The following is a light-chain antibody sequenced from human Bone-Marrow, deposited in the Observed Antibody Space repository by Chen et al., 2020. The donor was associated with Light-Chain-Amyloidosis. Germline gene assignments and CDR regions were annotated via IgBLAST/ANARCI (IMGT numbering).Light chain of an antibody. V-gene: IGKV3-11*01. J-gene: IGKJ4*01. CDR3: QQRSNWLFA. CDR1: QRVSSY. CDR2: DAT. Sequence: IVLPHYPASLSLSPGERATLSRRASQRVSSYLAWDQQKPGQAPRLLIYDATNRATGMPARFSGSRSGTDFTLTLSSLEPEDFAVYYCQQRSNWLFAFGGGTKVEIK.